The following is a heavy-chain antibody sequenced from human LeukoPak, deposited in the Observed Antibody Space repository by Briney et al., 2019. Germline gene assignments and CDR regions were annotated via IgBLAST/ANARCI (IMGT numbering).Heavy chain of an antibody. CDR2: IHSSGGS. Sequence: SETLSLTCTVSGASISYYYWSWIRQTPEKGLEWMGHIHSSGGSSYYPSLKSRLTLSIDTSRNQLSLKLPSVTAADTAVYFRARLGSYHDFWGQGALVTVSS. CDR1: GASISYYY. J-gene: IGHJ4*02. CDR3: ARLGSYHDF. V-gene: IGHV4-4*09. D-gene: IGHD1-26*01.